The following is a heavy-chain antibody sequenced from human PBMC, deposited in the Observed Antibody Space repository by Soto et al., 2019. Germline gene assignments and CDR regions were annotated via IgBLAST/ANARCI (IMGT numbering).Heavy chain of an antibody. CDR1: GFTFGDYA. CDR2: IRSKAYGGTT. J-gene: IGHJ6*02. Sequence: GGSLRLSCTASGFTFGDYAMSWFRQAPGKGLEWVGFIRSKAYGGTTEYAASVKGRFTISRDDSKSIAYLQMNSLKTEDTAVYYCTRDPTPPDYGEANYYYYGMDVWGQGTTVTVSS. V-gene: IGHV3-49*03. D-gene: IGHD4-17*01. CDR3: TRDPTPPDYGEANYYYYGMDV.